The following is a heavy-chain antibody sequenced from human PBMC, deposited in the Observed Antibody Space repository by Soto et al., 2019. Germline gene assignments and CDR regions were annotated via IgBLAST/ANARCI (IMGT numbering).Heavy chain of an antibody. V-gene: IGHV4-34*01. CDR2: INHSGST. D-gene: IGHD3-10*01. J-gene: IGHJ4*02. Sequence: SETLSLTCAVYGGSFSGYYWSWIRQPQGKGLEWIGEINHSGSTNYNPSLKSRVTISVDTSKNQFSLKLSSVTAADTAVYYCARGSNGSGSYYSGALGYWGQGTLVTVSS. CDR3: ARGSNGSGSYYSGALGY. CDR1: GGSFSGYY.